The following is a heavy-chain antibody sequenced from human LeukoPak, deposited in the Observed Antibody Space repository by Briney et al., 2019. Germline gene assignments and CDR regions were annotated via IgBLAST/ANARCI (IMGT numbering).Heavy chain of an antibody. CDR2: INSIGGT. Sequence: SETLSLTCSVSGGSISSHYWTWIRQSPEKELEWFSDINSIGGTNNNTSLQSRRTTSVDTSKNQFYLKLTSVTAADTAFYYCARGNDYYGSGRQSYFDPWGQGTLVIVSS. CDR3: ARGNDYYGSGRQSYFDP. CDR1: GGSISSHY. V-gene: IGHV4-59*11. J-gene: IGHJ5*02. D-gene: IGHD3-10*01.